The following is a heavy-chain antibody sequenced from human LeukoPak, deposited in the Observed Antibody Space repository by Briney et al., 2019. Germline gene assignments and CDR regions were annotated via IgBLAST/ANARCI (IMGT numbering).Heavy chain of an antibody. Sequence: SETLSLTCAVYGGSFSGYYWSWIRQPPGKGLEWIGEINHSGSINYNPSLKSRVTISVDTSKNQFSPKLSSVTAADTAVYYCARSGPNGSGSYYRGKNYFDYWGQGTLVTVSS. CDR1: GGSFSGYY. J-gene: IGHJ4*02. V-gene: IGHV4-34*01. CDR2: INHSGSI. CDR3: ARSGPNGSGSYYRGKNYFDY. D-gene: IGHD3-10*01.